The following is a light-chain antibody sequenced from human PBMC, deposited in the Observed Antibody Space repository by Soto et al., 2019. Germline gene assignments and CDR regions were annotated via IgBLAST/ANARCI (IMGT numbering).Light chain of an antibody. V-gene: IGKV1-5*03. CDR1: QTIDSW. CDR2: KAS. J-gene: IGKJ1*01. Sequence: DIQMTQAPSTLAASLGDRVTITDRASQTIDSWLAWYQQRPGKHPNLLIYKASTLASGVPSRFSGSGSGTEFTLTINSLQPDEFATYYCQQYHIYSGTFGQGTKVDI. CDR3: QQYHIYSGT.